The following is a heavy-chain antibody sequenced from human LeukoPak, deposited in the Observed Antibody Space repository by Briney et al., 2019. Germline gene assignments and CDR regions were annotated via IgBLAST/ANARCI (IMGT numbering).Heavy chain of an antibody. CDR1: GGSISSSSYY. J-gene: IGHJ4*02. V-gene: IGHV4-39*01. CDR2: IYYSGST. Sequence: TTSETLSLTCTVSGGSISSSSYYWGWIRQPPGKGLEWIGSIYYSGSTYYNPSPKRRFTISVETSKNQFSLKPSSVTAADTAVYYCARLSIAVAGTGIDYWGQGTLVTVSS. CDR3: ARLSIAVAGTGIDY. D-gene: IGHD6-19*01.